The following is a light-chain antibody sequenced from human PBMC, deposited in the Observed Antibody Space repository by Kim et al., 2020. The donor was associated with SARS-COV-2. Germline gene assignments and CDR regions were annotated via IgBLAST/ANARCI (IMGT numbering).Light chain of an antibody. V-gene: IGKV3-20*01. CDR1: QSVNSSY. CDR2: GAS. CDR3: QQYGSSPDT. J-gene: IGKJ2*01. Sequence: TPRKRAPRPCRASQSVNSSYLAWYPQKPGQAPRLLICGASSRASGIPDRFSGSGSGTDFTLTISRLETEDFAVYYCQQYGSSPDTFGQGNRLEIK.